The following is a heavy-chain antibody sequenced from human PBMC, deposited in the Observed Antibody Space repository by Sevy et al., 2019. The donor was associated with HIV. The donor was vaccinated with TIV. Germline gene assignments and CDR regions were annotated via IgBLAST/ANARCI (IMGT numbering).Heavy chain of an antibody. CDR1: GLTFTSAW. V-gene: IGHV3-15*01. CDR2: IKSKNDGGTA. CDR3: ATDRSWFDP. Sequence: GGSLRLSCAASGLTFTSAWMSWVRQAPEKGLEWVGRIKSKNDGGTADYAAPVKGRFTILRDDSQNTIYLQMNSLESEDTGVYYCATDRSWFDPWDQGTLVTVSS. J-gene: IGHJ5*02.